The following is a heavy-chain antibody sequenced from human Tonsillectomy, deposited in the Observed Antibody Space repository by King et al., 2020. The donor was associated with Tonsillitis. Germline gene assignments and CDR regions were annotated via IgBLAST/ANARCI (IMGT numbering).Heavy chain of an antibody. CDR2: IYYSGST. V-gene: IGHV4-39*01. Sequence: QLQESGPGLVKPSETLSLTCTVSGGSISSSSYYWGWIRQPPGKGLEWIGSIYYSGSTYYNPSLKSRVTISVDTSKNQFSLKLSSVTAADTVVYYCAHYDSSGYYYNIDAFDIWGQGTLVTVSS. D-gene: IGHD3-22*01. J-gene: IGHJ3*02. CDR3: AHYDSSGYYYNIDAFDI. CDR1: GGSISSSSYY.